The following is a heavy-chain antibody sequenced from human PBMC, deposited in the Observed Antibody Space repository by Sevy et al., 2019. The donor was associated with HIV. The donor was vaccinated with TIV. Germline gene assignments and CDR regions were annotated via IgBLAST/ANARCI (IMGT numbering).Heavy chain of an antibody. J-gene: IGHJ4*02. CDR1: GFSFDSYG. D-gene: IGHD3-9*01. Sequence: GGSLRLSCAVSGFSFDSYGMTWVRQPPGRGLEWVSTLSDSGVSTYYADSVKGRFTISRDNSKNILYLQMNSLRAEDTAVYYCARDRATSATGTLFDYWGQGTLVTVSS. CDR3: ARDRATSATGTLFDY. CDR2: LSDSGVST. V-gene: IGHV3-23*01.